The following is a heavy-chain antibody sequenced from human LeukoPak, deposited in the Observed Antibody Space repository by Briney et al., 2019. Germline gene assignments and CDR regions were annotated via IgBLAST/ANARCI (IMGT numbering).Heavy chain of an antibody. CDR2: IYHSGST. Sequence: SETLSLTCAVSGGSISTSHWWSWVRQPPGKGLEWIGEIYHSGSTNYNPSLKSRVTISVDKSKNQFSLKLSSATAADTAVYYCASSPNYSGSGVTDYWGQGTLVTVSS. D-gene: IGHD3-10*01. CDR1: GGSISTSHW. J-gene: IGHJ4*02. CDR3: ASSPNYSGSGVTDY. V-gene: IGHV4-4*02.